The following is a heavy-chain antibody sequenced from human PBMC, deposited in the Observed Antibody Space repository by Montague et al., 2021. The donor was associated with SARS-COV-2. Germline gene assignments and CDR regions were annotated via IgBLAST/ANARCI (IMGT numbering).Heavy chain of an antibody. V-gene: IGHV4-59*12. CDR3: DRRNPPGVDF. D-gene: IGHD2-8*01. J-gene: IGHJ4*02. CDR2: IPYTGST. Sequence: SETLSLTCTVSGGSISNFYWKWIRSPPGKGLDWIGSIPYTGSTNYNPSLKSPVAISVDTSKTQFSLTLTSVTAADTASYYCDRRNPPGVDFWGQGTLVTVSS. CDR1: GGSISNFY.